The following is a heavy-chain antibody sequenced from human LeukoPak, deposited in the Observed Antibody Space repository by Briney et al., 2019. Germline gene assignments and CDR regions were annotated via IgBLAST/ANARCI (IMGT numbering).Heavy chain of an antibody. D-gene: IGHD4-17*01. CDR2: IYHSGST. CDR3: ARASPPTDYGDYAMDY. J-gene: IGHJ4*02. Sequence: SETLSLTCAVSGGSISSGGYSWSWIRQPPGKGLEWIGYIYHSGSTYYNPSLKSRVTISVDRSKNQFSPKLSSVTAADTAVYYCARASPPTDYGDYAMDYWGQGTLVTVSS. V-gene: IGHV4-30-2*01. CDR1: GGSISSGGYS.